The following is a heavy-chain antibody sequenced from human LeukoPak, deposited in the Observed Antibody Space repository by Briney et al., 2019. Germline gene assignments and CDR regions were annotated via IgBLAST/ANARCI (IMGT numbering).Heavy chain of an antibody. D-gene: IGHD3-10*01. CDR3: ARDVLLSFGETRNYGMDV. V-gene: IGHV3-20*04. Sequence: GGSLRLSCAASGFTFDEYGMSWVRQGPGKGLEWVSGINWNGGTTGYADSVKGRFTISRDNAKNSLYLQMNSLRADDTALYYCARDVLLSFGETRNYGMDVWGQGTTVTVSS. J-gene: IGHJ6*02. CDR1: GFTFDEYG. CDR2: INWNGGTT.